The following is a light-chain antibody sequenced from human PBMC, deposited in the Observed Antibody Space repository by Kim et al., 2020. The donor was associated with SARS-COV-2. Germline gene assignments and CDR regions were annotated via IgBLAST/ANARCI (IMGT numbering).Light chain of an antibody. CDR3: CSYAGSLRV. Sequence: PGQSITISAPGTSSDGGCYTYVTRYQQHPGKAPKLRIYEVSKRPSGVPERFSGPKSGNTASLTNSGLQAEDEADYYFCSYAGSLRVFGGGTKLTVL. J-gene: IGLJ3*02. CDR1: SSDGGCYTY. CDR2: EVS. V-gene: IGLV2-11*01.